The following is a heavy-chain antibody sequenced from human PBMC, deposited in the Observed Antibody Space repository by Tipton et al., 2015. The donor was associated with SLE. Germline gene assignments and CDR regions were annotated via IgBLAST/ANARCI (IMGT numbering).Heavy chain of an antibody. CDR1: GGSFSGYY. CDR2: INHSGTT. CDR3: ARRNPYWYFDL. J-gene: IGHJ2*01. Sequence: TLSLTCTVYGGSFSGYYWSWIRQPPGKGLEWIGEINHSGTTHYNPSLKSRATISLDTSKNHFSLKLISMTVADTALFFCARRNPYWYFDLWGRGTLVIVSS. V-gene: IGHV4-34*01.